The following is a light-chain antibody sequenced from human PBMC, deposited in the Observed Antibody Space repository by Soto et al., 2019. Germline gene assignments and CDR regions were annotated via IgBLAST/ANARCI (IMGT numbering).Light chain of an antibody. CDR1: SGHSSYA. Sequence: QPVLTQSPSASASLGASVKLTCTLSSGHSSYAIAWYQQQPEKGPRYLMKLNSDGSHNKGDGIPDRFSGSSSGAEHYLTISSLQSEDEADYYCQTWGTGIHVVFGGGTQLTVL. CDR3: QTWGTGIHVV. CDR2: LNSDGSH. V-gene: IGLV4-69*01. J-gene: IGLJ2*01.